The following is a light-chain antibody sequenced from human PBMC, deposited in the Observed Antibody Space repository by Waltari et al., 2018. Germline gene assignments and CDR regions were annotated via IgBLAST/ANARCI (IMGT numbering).Light chain of an antibody. V-gene: IGKV2-28*01. CDR2: LGS. Sequence: VLTQSPLSLSVTPGESASIPCRSSPRLRHSNGYNYLDWYVQKPGQSPQLLIYLGSSRASGVPDRFSCFGSGTDFTLTISRVEAEDVGIYYCMQALQSPFTFGPGTKVEIK. J-gene: IGKJ3*01. CDR3: MQALQSPFT. CDR1: PRLRHSNGYNY.